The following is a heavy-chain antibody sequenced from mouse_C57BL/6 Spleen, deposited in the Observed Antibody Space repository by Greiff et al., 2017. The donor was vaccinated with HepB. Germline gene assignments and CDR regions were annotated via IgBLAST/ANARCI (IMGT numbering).Heavy chain of an antibody. V-gene: IGHV5-9*01. CDR2: ISGGGGNT. Sequence: EVQLVESGGGLVKPGGSLKLSCAASGFTFSSYTMSWVRQTPEKRLEWVATISGGGGNTYYPDSVKGRFTISRDNAKNTLYLQMSSLRSEDTALYYCARQRGITTVVAYYFDYWGQGTTLTVSS. CDR1: GFTFSSYT. D-gene: IGHD1-1*01. CDR3: ARQRGITTVVAYYFDY. J-gene: IGHJ2*01.